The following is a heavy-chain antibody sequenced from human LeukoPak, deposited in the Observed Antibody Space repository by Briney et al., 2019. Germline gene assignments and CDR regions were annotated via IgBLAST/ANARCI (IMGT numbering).Heavy chain of an antibody. V-gene: IGHV4-34*01. D-gene: IGHD3-9*01. CDR2: INHSGST. CDR3: ARQDDILTEGTIDY. J-gene: IGHJ4*02. CDR1: GGSFSTYY. Sequence: TSSETLSLTCAVYGGSFSTYYWNWIRQPPGKGLEWIGEINHSGSTYCNPSLKSRVTISVDTSKNQFSLKLSSVTAADTAVFYCARQDDILTEGTIDYWGQGTLVTVSS.